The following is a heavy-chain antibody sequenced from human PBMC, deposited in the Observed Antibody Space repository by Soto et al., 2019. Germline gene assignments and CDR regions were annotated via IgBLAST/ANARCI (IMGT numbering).Heavy chain of an antibody. D-gene: IGHD6-13*01. CDR2: ISYDGSNK. V-gene: IGHV3-30-3*01. J-gene: IGHJ6*02. Sequence: GSLKLSCAASGFTFSSYAIHWVRQAPFKVLEWVAVISYDGSNKYYADSVKGRFTISRDNSKNTLYLQMNSLRAEDTAVYYCARGSRWSNYNYYGMDVWGQGT. CDR3: ARGSRWSNYNYYGMDV. CDR1: GFTFSSYA.